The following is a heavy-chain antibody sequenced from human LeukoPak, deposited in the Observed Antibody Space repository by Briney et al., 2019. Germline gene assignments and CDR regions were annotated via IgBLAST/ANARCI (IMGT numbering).Heavy chain of an antibody. CDR3: ARGYCSSTSCYSWFDP. CDR2: IIPIFGTA. V-gene: IGHV1-69*13. J-gene: IGHJ5*02. D-gene: IGHD2-2*01. CDR1: GGTFSSYA. Sequence: GASVKVSCTASGGTFSSYAISWVRQAPGQGLEWMGGIIPIFGTANYAQKFQGRVTITADESTSTAYMELSSLRSEDTAVYYCARGYCSSTSCYSWFDPWGQGTLVTVSS.